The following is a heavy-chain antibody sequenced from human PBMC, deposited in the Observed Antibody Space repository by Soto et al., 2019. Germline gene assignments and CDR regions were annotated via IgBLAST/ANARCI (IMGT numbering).Heavy chain of an antibody. CDR2: INYSGST. J-gene: IGHJ4*02. CDR3: ASLYGDYVPY. V-gene: IGHV4-39*01. CDR1: GDSISSSSYY. Sequence: QLQLQESGPGLVKPSETLSLTCSVSGDSISSSSYYWGWIRQPPGTGLEWIGTINYSGSTYYNPSLKSRVTISVDASKNQFSLKVSSVTAADAAVYYCASLYGDYVPYWGQGILVSVSS. D-gene: IGHD4-17*01.